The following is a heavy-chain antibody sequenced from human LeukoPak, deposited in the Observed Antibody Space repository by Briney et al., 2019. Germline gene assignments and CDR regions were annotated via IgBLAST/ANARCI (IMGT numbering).Heavy chain of an antibody. CDR1: GGTFSSYA. D-gene: IGHD3-22*01. Sequence: ASVKVSCKASGGTFSSYAISWVRQAPGQGLEWMGIINPSGGSTSYAQKFQGRVTMTRDTSTSTVYMELSSLRSEDTAVYYCARGGYYDSSGYYYGRFDPWGQGTLVTVSS. J-gene: IGHJ5*02. CDR3: ARGGYYDSSGYYYGRFDP. CDR2: INPSGGST. V-gene: IGHV1-46*01.